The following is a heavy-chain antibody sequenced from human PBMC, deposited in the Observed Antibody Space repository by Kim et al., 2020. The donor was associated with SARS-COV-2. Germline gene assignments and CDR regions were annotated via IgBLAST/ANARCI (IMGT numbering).Heavy chain of an antibody. D-gene: IGHD3-16*02. V-gene: IGHV3-30*18. CDR3: GKDLYRRDHYGMDV. Sequence: GGSLRLSCAASGFTFSSYGMHWVRQAPGKGLEWVAVISYDGSNKYYADSVKGRFTISRDNSKNTLYLQMNSLRAEDTAVYYCGKDLYRRDHYGMDVWGQGTTVTVSS. J-gene: IGHJ6*02. CDR1: GFTFSSYG. CDR2: ISYDGSNK.